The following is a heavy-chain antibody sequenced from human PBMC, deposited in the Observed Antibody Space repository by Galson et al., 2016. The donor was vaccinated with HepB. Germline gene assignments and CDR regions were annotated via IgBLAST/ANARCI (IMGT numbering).Heavy chain of an antibody. V-gene: IGHV3-9*01. J-gene: IGHJ3*01. D-gene: IGHD1-7*01. CDR2: IWWNSGHT. CDR1: GFTFNDYA. Sequence: SLRLSCAASGFTFNDYAMHWVRQAPGKGLEWVSGIWWNSGHTGYAASVKGRFTISRDNTKSSLYLQMNSLRPEDTALYYCAKVRTTLLDDQRKGWDSFDFWGQGTVVTVSS. CDR3: AKVRTTLLDDQRKGWDSFDF.